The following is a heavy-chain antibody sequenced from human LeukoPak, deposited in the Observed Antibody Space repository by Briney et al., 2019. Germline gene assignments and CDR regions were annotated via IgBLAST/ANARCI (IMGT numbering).Heavy chain of an antibody. CDR1: GFTFDDYG. J-gene: IGHJ4*02. V-gene: IGHV3-20*04. CDR3: AREETRITMLRGVTYFEY. Sequence: GGSLRLSCAASGFTFDDYGMSWVRQAPGKGLERVSFISWNGGSTGYADSVKGRFTISRDNAKNSLYLQMSSLRAEDTALYYCAREETRITMLRGVTYFEYWGQGTLVTVSS. D-gene: IGHD3-10*01. CDR2: ISWNGGST.